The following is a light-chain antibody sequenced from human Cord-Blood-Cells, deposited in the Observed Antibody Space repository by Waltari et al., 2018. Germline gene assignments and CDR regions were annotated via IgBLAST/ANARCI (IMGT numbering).Light chain of an antibody. Sequence: QYVLTQPPSASGTPGQRVTISCSGSSSNIGSNYVYCSQQLPGTAPKLLIYRNNQRPSGVPDRFSGSKSGTSASLAISGLRSEDEADYYCAAWDDSLSGSYVFGTGTKVTVL. V-gene: IGLV1-47*01. J-gene: IGLJ1*01. CDR2: RNN. CDR1: SSNIGSNY. CDR3: AAWDDSLSGSYV.